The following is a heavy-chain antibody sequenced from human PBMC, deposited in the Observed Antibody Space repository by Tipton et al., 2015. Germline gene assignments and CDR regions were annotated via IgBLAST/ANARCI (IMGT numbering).Heavy chain of an antibody. V-gene: IGHV3-9*01. J-gene: IGHJ4*02. CDR3: ARDRAGGNSAVDY. CDR1: GFAFDDYA. Sequence: SLRLSCAASGFAFDDYAMHWVRQAPGKGLEWVSGVNWNSHTIGYADSVKGRFTISRDNAKNSLYLQMNSLRDEDTGVYYCARDRAGGNSAVDYWGQGTLVTVSS. CDR2: VNWNSHTI. D-gene: IGHD4-23*01.